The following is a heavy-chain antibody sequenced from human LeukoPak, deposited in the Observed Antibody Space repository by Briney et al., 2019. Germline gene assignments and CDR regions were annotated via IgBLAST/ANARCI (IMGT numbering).Heavy chain of an antibody. CDR1: GFAFSNYW. D-gene: IGHD2-15*01. CDR3: GSTNSFSY. J-gene: IGHJ4*02. V-gene: IGHV3-7*01. Sequence: GGSLRLSCAASGFAFSNYWMNWARQAPGKGLEWVANIKQDGSETNYVDSVKGRFTISRGNAKNSLYLQMNSLRAEDTALYYCGSTNSFSYWGRGTLVTVSS. CDR2: IKQDGSET.